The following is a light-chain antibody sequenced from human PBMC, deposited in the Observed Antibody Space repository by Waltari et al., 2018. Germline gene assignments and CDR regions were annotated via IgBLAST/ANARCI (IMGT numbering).Light chain of an antibody. CDR1: QGISTY. Sequence: VIWMTQSPSLLSASPGDRVTITCRMSQGISTYLAWYQQKPGRAPDLLVYGASILHSGVPSRFSGRGSGTDFTLTISSLQSEDVATYYCQHYYNFPWTFGQGTKVEIK. CDR3: QHYYNFPWT. J-gene: IGKJ1*01. CDR2: GAS. V-gene: IGKV1D-8*03.